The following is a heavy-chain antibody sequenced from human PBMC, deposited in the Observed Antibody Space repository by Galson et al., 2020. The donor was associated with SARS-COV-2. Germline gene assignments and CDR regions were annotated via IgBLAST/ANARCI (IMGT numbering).Heavy chain of an antibody. V-gene: IGHV4-61*02. CDR2: IHASGRT. J-gene: IGHJ3*02. CDR3: ARWTGVTAFDI. Sequence: SETLSLTCTVFGGSTTSGSYYWCWIRQPAGRGLEWIARIHASGRTDYNSSLKSRVTLSVDTSKHQFSLKLTSVTAAETAVDYCARWTGVTAFDIWGQGTMVTVSS. D-gene: IGHD7-27*01. CDR1: GGSTTSGSYY.